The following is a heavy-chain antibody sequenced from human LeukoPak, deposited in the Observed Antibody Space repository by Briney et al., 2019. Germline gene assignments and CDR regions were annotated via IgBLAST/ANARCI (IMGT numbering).Heavy chain of an antibody. V-gene: IGHV3-9*01. CDR2: ISWNSGSI. J-gene: IGHJ4*02. Sequence: GGSLRLSCAASGFTFDDYAMHWVRQAPGKGLEWVSVISWNSGSIGYADSVKGRFTISRDNAKNSLYLQMNSLRAEDTALYYCAKDIGSGWYLFDYWGQGTLVTVSS. D-gene: IGHD6-19*01. CDR3: AKDIGSGWYLFDY. CDR1: GFTFDDYA.